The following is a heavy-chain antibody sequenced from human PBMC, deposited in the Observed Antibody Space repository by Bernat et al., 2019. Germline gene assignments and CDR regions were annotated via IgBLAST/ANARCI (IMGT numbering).Heavy chain of an antibody. CDR1: GYTFTGYY. J-gene: IGHJ5*02. Sequence: QVQLVQPGAEVKKPGASVKVSCKASGYTFTGYYMHWVRQAPGQGLEWMGWINPNSGGTNYAQKFQGRVTMTRDTSISTAYMELSRLRSDDTAVYYCARESEMATTVGWFDPWGQGTLVTVSS. D-gene: IGHD5-24*01. V-gene: IGHV1-2*02. CDR2: INPNSGGT. CDR3: ARESEMATTVGWFDP.